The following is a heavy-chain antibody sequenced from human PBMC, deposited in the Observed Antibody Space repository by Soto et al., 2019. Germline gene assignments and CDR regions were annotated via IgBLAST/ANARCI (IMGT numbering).Heavy chain of an antibody. CDR3: ARDPTTSPRGGY. Sequence: EVQLVESGGGLIQPGGSLRLSCAASGFTVSSNYMSWVRPAPGKGLEWVSVIYSGGSTYYADSVKGRFTISRDNSKNTLYLQMNSLRAEDTAVYYCARDPTTSPRGGYWGQGTLVTVSS. D-gene: IGHD1-26*01. CDR2: IYSGGST. J-gene: IGHJ4*02. V-gene: IGHV3-53*01. CDR1: GFTVSSNY.